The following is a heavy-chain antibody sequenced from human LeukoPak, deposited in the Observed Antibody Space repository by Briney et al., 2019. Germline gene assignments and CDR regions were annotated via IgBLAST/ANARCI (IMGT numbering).Heavy chain of an antibody. CDR3: AKASGSYYTPLDY. J-gene: IGHJ4*02. D-gene: IGHD1-26*01. CDR2: MRYDGSSR. CDR1: GFTFSSYG. V-gene: IGHV3-30*02. Sequence: GGSLRLSCAASGFTFSSYGMHWVRQAPGKGLEWVAFMRYDGSSRNYADSVKGRFTISRDNSKNTLYLQMNSLRAEDTAVYYCAKASGSYYTPLDYWGQGTLVTVSS.